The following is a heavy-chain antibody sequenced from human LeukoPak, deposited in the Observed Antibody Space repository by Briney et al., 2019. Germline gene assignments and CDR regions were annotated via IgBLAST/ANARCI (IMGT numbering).Heavy chain of an antibody. J-gene: IGHJ4*02. D-gene: IGHD4-23*01. Sequence: PSETLSLTCTVSGGSISSYYWSWIRQPPGKGLEWIGYIHYSGSTNHNPSLKSRVTISLDTPKNQFSLKLSSVTAADTAVYYCARAPTVVTPYYFDYWGQGTWSPSPQ. CDR1: GGSISSYY. V-gene: IGHV4-59*01. CDR2: IHYSGST. CDR3: ARAPTVVTPYYFDY.